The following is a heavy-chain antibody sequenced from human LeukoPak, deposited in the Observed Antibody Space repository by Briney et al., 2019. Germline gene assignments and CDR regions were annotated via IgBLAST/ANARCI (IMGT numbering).Heavy chain of an antibody. V-gene: IGHV5-51*01. CDR2: IYPGDSDT. CDR3: ARHVSGTWNYFDF. CDR1: GYRFTSYW. D-gene: IGHD1-1*01. Sequence: GESLKISCKGSGYRFTSYWIGWVRQMPGKGLDWMGTIYPGDSDTRYSPSFQGQVTISADKSINTAYVQWSSLKASDAAMYYCARHVSGTWNYFDFWGQGTLVTVST. J-gene: IGHJ4*02.